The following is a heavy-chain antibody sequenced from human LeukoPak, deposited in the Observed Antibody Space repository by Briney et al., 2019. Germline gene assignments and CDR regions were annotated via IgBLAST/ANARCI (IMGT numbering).Heavy chain of an antibody. J-gene: IGHJ4*02. CDR3: TKGGPTGTRPLY. CDR2: IIPIFGTA. Sequence: SVKVSCKASGGTFSSYAISWVRQAPGQGLEWMGGIIPIFGTANYAQKFQGRVTITTDESTSTAYMELSSLRSEDTAVYYCTKGGPTGTRPLYWGQGALITVSS. CDR1: GGTFSSYA. D-gene: IGHD1/OR15-1a*01. V-gene: IGHV1-69*05.